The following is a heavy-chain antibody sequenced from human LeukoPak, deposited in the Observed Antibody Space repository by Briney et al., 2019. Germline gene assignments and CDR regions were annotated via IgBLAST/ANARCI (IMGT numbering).Heavy chain of an antibody. J-gene: IGHJ5*02. CDR3: ARRPVVRRFDP. V-gene: IGHV4-39*01. Sequence: KTSETLPLTCIVSGGSISSGSYYWGWIRQTPGKGLEWIGSIYYSGSTYYNPSLKSRVTISRDTSKNQFSLKLTSVTAADTAVYYCARRPVVRRFDPWGQGTLVTVSS. D-gene: IGHD2-2*01. CDR1: GGSISSGSYY. CDR2: IYYSGST.